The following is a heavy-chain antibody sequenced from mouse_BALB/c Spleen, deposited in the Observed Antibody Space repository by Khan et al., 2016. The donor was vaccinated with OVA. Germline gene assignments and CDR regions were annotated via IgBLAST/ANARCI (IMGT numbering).Heavy chain of an antibody. D-gene: IGHD1-1*01. CDR3: AREKYYGRSGYGMDY. CDR1: GYTFTSYW. J-gene: IGHJ4*01. Sequence: DLVKPGASVKLSCKASGYTFTSYWINWIKQRPGQGLEWIGRITPGSSNAYYNDMFKDKATLTVDKSSSTAYIQLSSLSSEDSAVYFCAREKYYGRSGYGMDYWGQGTSVTVSA. V-gene: IGHV1S41*01. CDR2: ITPGSSNA.